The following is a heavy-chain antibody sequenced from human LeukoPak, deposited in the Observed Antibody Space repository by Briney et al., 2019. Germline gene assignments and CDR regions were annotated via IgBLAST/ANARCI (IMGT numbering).Heavy chain of an antibody. CDR2: IRYDGSDK. Sequence: GGSLRLSCAASGFTFSSYGMHWVRQAPGKGLEWVAFIRYDGSDKYYADSVKGRFTISRDNSKNTLYLQMNSLRAEDTAVYYCARIQLERRGHHYYYYYMDVWGQGTTVTVSS. CDR3: ARIQLERRGHHYYYYYMDV. CDR1: GFTFSSYG. V-gene: IGHV3-30*02. J-gene: IGHJ6*03. D-gene: IGHD1-1*01.